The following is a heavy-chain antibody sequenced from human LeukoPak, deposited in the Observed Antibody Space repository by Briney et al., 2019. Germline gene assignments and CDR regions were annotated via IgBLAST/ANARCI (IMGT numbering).Heavy chain of an antibody. D-gene: IGHD3-16*01. CDR1: GFTFSTYG. J-gene: IGHJ4*02. V-gene: IGHV3-30*02. Sequence: PGGSLRLSCAASGFTFSTYGMHWVRQAPGKGLEWVAFIRYDGNNKYCADSVKGRFTISRDNSENMLYLEMKSLRPEDTAVYYCAKNGPDYIWGNYLDYWGQGTLVTVSS. CDR3: AKNGPDYIWGNYLDY. CDR2: IRYDGNNK.